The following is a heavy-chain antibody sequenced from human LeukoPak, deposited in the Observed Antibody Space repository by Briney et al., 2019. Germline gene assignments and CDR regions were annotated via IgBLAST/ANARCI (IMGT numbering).Heavy chain of an antibody. D-gene: IGHD1-26*01. J-gene: IGHJ4*02. CDR1: GGSISSGGYS. CDR3: ARAGGSYFHSFDY. Sequence: NPSETLSLTCAVSGGSISSGGYSWSWIRQPPGKGLEWIGYIYHSGSTYYNPSLKSRVTISVDRSKNQFSLKLSSVTAADTAVYYCARAGGSYFHSFDYWGQGTLVTVSS. CDR2: IYHSGST. V-gene: IGHV4-30-2*01.